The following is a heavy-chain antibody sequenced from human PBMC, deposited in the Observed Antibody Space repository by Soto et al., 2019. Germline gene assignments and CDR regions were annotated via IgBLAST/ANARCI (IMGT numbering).Heavy chain of an antibody. CDR1: GFTFSSYG. J-gene: IGHJ5*02. CDR3: AKGSLELRSLGGFDP. D-gene: IGHD1-7*01. Sequence: GGSLRLSCAASGFTFSSYGMHWVRQAPGKGLEWVAVISYDGSNKYYADSVKGRFTISRDNSKNTLYLQMNSLRAEDTAVYYCAKGSLELRSLGGFDPWGQGTLGTGSS. CDR2: ISYDGSNK. V-gene: IGHV3-30*18.